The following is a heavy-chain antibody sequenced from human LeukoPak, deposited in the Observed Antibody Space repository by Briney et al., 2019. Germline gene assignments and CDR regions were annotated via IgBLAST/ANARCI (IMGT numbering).Heavy chain of an antibody. Sequence: GGSLRFSCAASGFTFSSYSMNWVRQAPGKGLEWVSSISSSSSYIYYADSVKGRFTISRDNAKNSLYLQMNSLRAEDTAVYYCARGTVTTLLEYFQHWGQGTLVTVSS. D-gene: IGHD4-17*01. V-gene: IGHV3-21*01. J-gene: IGHJ1*01. CDR3: ARGTVTTLLEYFQH. CDR1: GFTFSSYS. CDR2: ISSSSSYI.